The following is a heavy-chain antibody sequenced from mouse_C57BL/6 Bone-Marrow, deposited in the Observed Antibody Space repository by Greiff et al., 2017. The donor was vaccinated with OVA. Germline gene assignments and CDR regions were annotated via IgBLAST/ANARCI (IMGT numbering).Heavy chain of an antibody. CDR3: AREGGTTVHFDY. D-gene: IGHD1-1*01. V-gene: IGHV1-20*01. Sequence: EVMLQQSGPELVKPGDSVKISCKASGYSFTGYFMNWVMQSHGKSLEWIGRINPYNGDTFYNQKFKGKATLTVDKSSSTAHMELRSLTSEDSAVYYCAREGGTTVHFDYWGQGTTLTVSS. CDR2: INPYNGDT. J-gene: IGHJ2*01. CDR1: GYSFTGYF.